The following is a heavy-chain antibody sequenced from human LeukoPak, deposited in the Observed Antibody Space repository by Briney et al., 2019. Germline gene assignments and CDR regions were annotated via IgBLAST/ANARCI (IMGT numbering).Heavy chain of an antibody. J-gene: IGHJ4*02. CDR2: IRDDGSNK. Sequence: GGSLRLSCAASGFTFSSYGMHWVRQAPGKGLEWVAFIRDDGSNKLYANSVKGRFTISRDNSKNTLYLQMNSLRAEDTAVYYCAKTYSSSWYFDCWGQGTLVTVSS. D-gene: IGHD6-13*01. CDR1: GFTFSSYG. CDR3: AKTYSSSWYFDC. V-gene: IGHV3-30*02.